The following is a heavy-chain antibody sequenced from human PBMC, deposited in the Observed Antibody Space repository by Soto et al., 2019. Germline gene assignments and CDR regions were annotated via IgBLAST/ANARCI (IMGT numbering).Heavy chain of an antibody. CDR2: INHSGST. Sequence: SETLSLTCAVYGGSFSGYYWSWIRQPPGKGLEWIGEINHSGSTNYNSSLKSRVTISVDTSKNQFSLKLSSVTAADTAVYYCARTGYSSGWYKAAFDIWGQGTMVTVS. J-gene: IGHJ3*02. D-gene: IGHD6-19*01. V-gene: IGHV4-34*01. CDR3: ARTGYSSGWYKAAFDI. CDR1: GGSFSGYY.